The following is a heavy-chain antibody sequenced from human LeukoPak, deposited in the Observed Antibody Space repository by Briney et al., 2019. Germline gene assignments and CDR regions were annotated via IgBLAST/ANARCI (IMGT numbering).Heavy chain of an antibody. CDR1: GFTLTNYA. CDR3: AKGPRPDITVAHTVEK. Sequence: GGSLRLSCAASGFTLTNYAMSGVPQVPGRGREWASTISSRGDSTYDADSVKGRFTISRDNSKNSLYLQMTSVRAEDTAVYYCAKGPRPDITVAHTVEKWGQGTLVTVSS. J-gene: IGHJ4*02. D-gene: IGHD6-19*01. CDR2: ISSRGDST. V-gene: IGHV3-23*01.